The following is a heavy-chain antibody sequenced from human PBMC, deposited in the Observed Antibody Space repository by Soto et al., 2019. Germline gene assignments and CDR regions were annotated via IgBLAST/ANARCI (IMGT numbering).Heavy chain of an antibody. V-gene: IGHV4-31*03. J-gene: IGHJ6*02. CDR1: GGSISSGGYY. Sequence: PSETLSVTCTVSGGSISSGGYYWSWIRQHPGKGLEWIGYIYYSGSTYYNPSLKSRVTISVDTSNNQFSLKLSSVTAADTAVYYCARALRRGGGYYYGMDVWGQGTTVTVSS. D-gene: IGHD3-10*01. CDR2: IYYSGST. CDR3: ARALRRGGGYYYGMDV.